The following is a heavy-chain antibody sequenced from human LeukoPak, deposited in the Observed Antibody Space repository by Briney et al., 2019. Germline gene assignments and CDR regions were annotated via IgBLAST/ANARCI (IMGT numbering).Heavy chain of an antibody. Sequence: ASVKVSCKASGYTSTGYYMHWGRQAPGQGPEWMGWINPNSGGTNYAQRFQGRVTMTRDTSISTAYMELSRLRSDDTAVYYCASVRGYCSCGSCYPDAFDIWGQGTMVTVSS. CDR3: ASVRGYCSCGSCYPDAFDI. J-gene: IGHJ3*02. CDR2: INPNSGGT. D-gene: IGHD2-15*01. V-gene: IGHV1-2*02. CDR1: GYTSTGYY.